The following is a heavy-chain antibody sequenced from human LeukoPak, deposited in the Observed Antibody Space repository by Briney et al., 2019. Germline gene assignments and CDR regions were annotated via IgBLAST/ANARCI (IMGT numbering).Heavy chain of an antibody. CDR1: GFTFSTYG. CDR3: ARVGEGSSVAGYYYYYMDV. J-gene: IGHJ6*03. Sequence: GGSLRLSCAASGFTFSTYGMHWVRQAPGKGLEWVSFIRYVGINKYYADSVKGRFTISRDNSKNTLYLQMNSLRAEDTAVYYCARVGEGSSVAGYYYYYMDVWGKGTTVTVSS. V-gene: IGHV3-30*02. CDR2: IRYVGINK. D-gene: IGHD6-19*01.